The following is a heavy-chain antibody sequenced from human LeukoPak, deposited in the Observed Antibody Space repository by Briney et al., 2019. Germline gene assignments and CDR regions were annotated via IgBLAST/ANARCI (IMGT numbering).Heavy chain of an antibody. Sequence: GGSLRLSCVASGFTFRKYNMHWVRQAPGKGLEWVSYISSSSSAIYYADSVKGRFTISRDNAKNSLYLQMNSLRAEDTAVYYCARDHSSGWSLYYFDYWGQGTLVTVSS. CDR3: ARDHSSGWSLYYFDY. CDR1: GFTFRKYN. J-gene: IGHJ4*02. CDR2: ISSSSSAI. D-gene: IGHD6-19*01. V-gene: IGHV3-48*04.